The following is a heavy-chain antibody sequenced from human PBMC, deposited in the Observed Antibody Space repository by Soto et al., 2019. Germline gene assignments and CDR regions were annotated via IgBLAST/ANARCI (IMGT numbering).Heavy chain of an antibody. J-gene: IGHJ5*02. CDR2: IYYSGST. D-gene: IGHD6-6*01. V-gene: IGHV4-39*01. Sequence: QLQLQESGPGLVKPSETLSLTCTVSGGSISSSSYYWGWIRQPPGKGLEWIGSIYYSGSTYYNPSLKSRVTIYVDTSKNQFSLKLSSVTAADTAVYYCARRGIAARRFWFDPWGQGTLVTVSS. CDR3: ARRGIAARRFWFDP. CDR1: GGSISSSSYY.